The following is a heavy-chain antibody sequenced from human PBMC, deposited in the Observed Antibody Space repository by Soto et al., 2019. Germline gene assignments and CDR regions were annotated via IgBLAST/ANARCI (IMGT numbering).Heavy chain of an antibody. Sequence: ASVKVSCKASGYTFTSYGISWVRQAPGQGLEWMGWISAYNGNTNYAQKLQGRVTMTTDTSTSTAYMELRSLRSDDTAVYYCARDSITMVRGVLNWFDPWGQGTLVTVSS. V-gene: IGHV1-18*01. J-gene: IGHJ5*02. D-gene: IGHD3-10*01. CDR3: ARDSITMVRGVLNWFDP. CDR1: GYTFTSYG. CDR2: ISAYNGNT.